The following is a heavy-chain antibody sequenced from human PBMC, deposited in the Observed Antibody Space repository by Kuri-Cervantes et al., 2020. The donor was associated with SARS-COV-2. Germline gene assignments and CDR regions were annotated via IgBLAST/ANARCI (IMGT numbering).Heavy chain of an antibody. CDR3: ASHRIAMAPHDK. Sequence: GSLRLSCTVSGGSITSSHWSWPRQPPGKRPEWIAYIHHTGSTNYNLSLRSRVTMSVDTAKNQFSLNLASVTAADTAVYYCASHRIAMAPHDKWGQGILVTVSS. CDR2: IHHTGST. J-gene: IGHJ4*02. D-gene: IGHD6-19*01. V-gene: IGHV4-59*12. CDR1: GGSITSSH.